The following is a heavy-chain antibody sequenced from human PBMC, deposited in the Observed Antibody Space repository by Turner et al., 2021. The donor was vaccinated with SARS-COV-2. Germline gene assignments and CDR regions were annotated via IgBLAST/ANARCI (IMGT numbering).Heavy chain of an antibody. V-gene: IGHV3-21*01. D-gene: IGHD3-22*01. Sequence: EVQLVESGGGLVKPGGSLRLSCAASGVTFSSYSMNWVRQAPGKGLEWVSSIRSSSSYIYSADSVKGRFTISRDNAKNSLYLQMNSLRAEDTAVYYCARDVPTYYYDSSGYYTDVFDIWGQGTMVTVSS. CDR2: IRSSSSYI. CDR1: GVTFSSYS. J-gene: IGHJ3*02. CDR3: ARDVPTYYYDSSGYYTDVFDI.